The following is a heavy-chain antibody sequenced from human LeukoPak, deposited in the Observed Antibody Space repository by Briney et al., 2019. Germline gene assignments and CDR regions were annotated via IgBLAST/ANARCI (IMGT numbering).Heavy chain of an antibody. D-gene: IGHD3-16*01. CDR1: RGSVTTYS. CDR2: LSGSGDT. Sequence: SETLSLTCTVSRGSVTTYSWSWIRQPAGKGLEWIGRLSGSGDTNFNPSLKTRVTMSADESKNQFSLHLRSVTAADTAVYFCARDLTLTVAFDIWGQGTVVNFSS. V-gene: IGHV4-4*07. J-gene: IGHJ3*02. CDR3: ARDLTLTVAFDI.